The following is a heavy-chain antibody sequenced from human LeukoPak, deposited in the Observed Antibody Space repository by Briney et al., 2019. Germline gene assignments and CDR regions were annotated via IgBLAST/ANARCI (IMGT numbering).Heavy chain of an antibody. CDR2: IYHSGST. CDR1: GGSISSSNW. CDR3: ARDGPRRYYFDY. Sequence: NPSETLSLTCAVSGGSISSSNWWSWVRQPPGKGLEWIGEIYHSGSTNYNPSLKSRVTISVDKSENQFSLKLSSVTAADTAVYYCARDGPRRYYFDYWGQGTLVTVSS. J-gene: IGHJ4*02. D-gene: IGHD3-16*01. V-gene: IGHV4-4*02.